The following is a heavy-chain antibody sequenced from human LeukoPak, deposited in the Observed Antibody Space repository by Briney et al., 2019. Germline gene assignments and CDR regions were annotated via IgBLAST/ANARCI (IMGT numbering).Heavy chain of an antibody. J-gene: IGHJ4*02. D-gene: IGHD7-27*01. CDR2: TYYRSKWYN. CDR1: GDSVSRDNVA. Sequence: SQTLSLTCGISGDSVSRDNVAWNWIRQSPSRGLEWLGRTYYRSKWYNDYAISLKGRITINPDTSKNQFSLQLNSVTPEDTAVYYCVRGTWGYYFDYWGQGTLVTVSS. CDR3: VRGTWGYYFDY. V-gene: IGHV6-1*01.